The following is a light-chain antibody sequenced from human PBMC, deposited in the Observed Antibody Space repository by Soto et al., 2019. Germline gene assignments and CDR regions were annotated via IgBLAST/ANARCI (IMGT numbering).Light chain of an antibody. CDR1: QSVCSSY. CDR2: GAS. J-gene: IGKJ1*01. Sequence: EIVLPQSLGTLALSPGVRATLSCRVSQSVCSSYLSWYQRQPVQAPSLLIYGASSTPTGIPDSFSGSVSGTYFTLTISRLEPEDFAVYYCKQYGSSPKTFGRGTKVDIK. CDR3: KQYGSSPKT. V-gene: IGKV3-20*01.